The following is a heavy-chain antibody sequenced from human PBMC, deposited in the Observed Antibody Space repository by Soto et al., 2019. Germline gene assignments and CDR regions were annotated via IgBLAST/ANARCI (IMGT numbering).Heavy chain of an antibody. CDR1: GFTFTDYT. V-gene: IGHV3-21*05. J-gene: IGHJ4*02. D-gene: IGHD4-4*01. Sequence: PGGSLRLSCAVSGFTFTDYTMNWVRQAPGKGLEWISYIGTSGSFTSYADSVKGRFTISRDNAKNSLFLQMNSLRAEDTAVYYCARDWSYSFDYWGQGALVTVSS. CDR2: IGTSGSFT. CDR3: ARDWSYSFDY.